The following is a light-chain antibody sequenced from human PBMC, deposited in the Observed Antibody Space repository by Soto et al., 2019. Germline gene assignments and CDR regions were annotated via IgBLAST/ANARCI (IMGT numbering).Light chain of an antibody. CDR2: GAS. J-gene: IGKJ1*01. CDR1: QSVGTS. CDR3: QQYGGSPRT. Sequence: EIVLTQSPVTLSLSPGARGTLSCRASQSVGTSLAWYQQKPGQAPRLLIYGASNRATGLPDRFSGSGSGTDFPLTISKLEPEDFAVYHCQQYGGSPRTFGQGTKVDIK. V-gene: IGKV3-20*01.